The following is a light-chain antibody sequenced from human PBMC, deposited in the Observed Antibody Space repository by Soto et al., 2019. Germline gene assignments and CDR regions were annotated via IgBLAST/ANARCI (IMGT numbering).Light chain of an antibody. Sequence: EMVMTKSASILSVSPGESATLSCRASQSVNSNYLAWYQQHPGQPPRLLIYGISTRATGIPARFSGSGSGTEFSLTISRLEPEDFAMYYCQQYGGSPITFGLGTRLEIK. CDR2: GIS. V-gene: IGKV3-20*01. CDR1: QSVNSNY. J-gene: IGKJ5*01. CDR3: QQYGGSPIT.